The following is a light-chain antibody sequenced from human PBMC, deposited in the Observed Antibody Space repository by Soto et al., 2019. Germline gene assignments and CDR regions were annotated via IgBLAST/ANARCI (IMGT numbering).Light chain of an antibody. CDR1: QTISNTF. V-gene: IGKV3-20*01. CDR2: GAS. J-gene: IGKJ1*01. Sequence: EIVLTQSPGTLSLSPGERATLSCRASQTISNTFLAWYQQRPGQAPRLLIYGASGRAAGIPDRFSGSGSGTDFTLSISRLEPEDFAVYYCQQYGSSIQTFGQGTKVEIK. CDR3: QQYGSSIQT.